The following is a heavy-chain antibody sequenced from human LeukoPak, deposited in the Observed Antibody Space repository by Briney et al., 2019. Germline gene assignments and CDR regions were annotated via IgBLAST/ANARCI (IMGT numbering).Heavy chain of an antibody. CDR2: INHSGST. CDR1: GYSMNSHY. D-gene: IGHD3-10*01. CDR3: ARGAYYYGSGSYLYGY. Sequence: SETLSLTCTVSGYSMNSHYWSWIRQPPGKGLEWIGEINHSGSTNYNPSLKSRVTISVDTSKNQFSLKLSSVTAADTAVYYCARGAYYYGSGSYLYGYWGQGTLVTVSS. V-gene: IGHV4-34*01. J-gene: IGHJ4*02.